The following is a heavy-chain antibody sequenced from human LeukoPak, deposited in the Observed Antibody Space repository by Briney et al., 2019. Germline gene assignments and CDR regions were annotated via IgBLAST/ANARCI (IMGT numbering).Heavy chain of an antibody. CDR2: ISSSGSTI. D-gene: IGHD3-22*01. J-gene: IGHJ4*02. CDR1: GFTFSDYY. V-gene: IGHV3-11*04. CDR3: ARLYDGSAYHADHFDY. Sequence: GGSLRLSCAASGFTFSDYYMSWIRQAPGKGLEWVSYISSSGSTIYYADSVKGRFTISRDNAKNSLYLQMNSLRAEDTAVYYCARLYDGSAYHADHFDYWGQGTLVIVSS.